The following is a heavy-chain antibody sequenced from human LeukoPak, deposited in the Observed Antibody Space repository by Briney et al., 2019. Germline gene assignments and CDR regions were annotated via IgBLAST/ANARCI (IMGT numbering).Heavy chain of an antibody. D-gene: IGHD6-19*01. CDR1: GCSISSSSYY. J-gene: IGHJ4*02. CDR3: ARWAWVAGTEYYFDY. CDR2: IYYSGST. Sequence: PSETLSLTCTVSGCSISSSSYYWGWIRQPPGKRLVWIGSIYYSGSTYYNPSLKSRVTISVDTSKNQFSLKLSSVTAADTAVYYCARWAWVAGTEYYFDYWGQGTLVTVSS. V-gene: IGHV4-39*07.